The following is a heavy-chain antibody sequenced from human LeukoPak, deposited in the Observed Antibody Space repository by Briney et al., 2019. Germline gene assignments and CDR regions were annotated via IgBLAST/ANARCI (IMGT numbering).Heavy chain of an antibody. D-gene: IGHD3-10*01. V-gene: IGHV1-8*01. CDR1: GYTFTSYD. J-gene: IGHJ4*02. CDR2: MNPNSGNT. CDR3: ARVGRLYGSGSYYTY. Sequence: APVKVSCKASGYTFTSYDINWVRQATGQGLEWMGWMNPNSGNTGYAQKFQGRVTMTRNTSISTAYMELSSLRSEDTAVYYCARVGRLYGSGSYYTYWGQGTLVTASS.